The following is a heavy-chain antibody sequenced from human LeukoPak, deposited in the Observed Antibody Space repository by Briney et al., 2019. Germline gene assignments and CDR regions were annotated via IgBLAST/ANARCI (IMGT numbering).Heavy chain of an antibody. CDR3: AKVGGADPYYYMDV. D-gene: IGHD1-26*01. J-gene: IGHJ6*03. CDR2: ISPSGGST. CDR1: GFTFTNSA. Sequence: GGSLRLSCAAYGFTFTNSAMRWVRQAPGKGLEWVSAISPSGGSTFHADSVKGRFTISRDNSENTVCLQMNSLRAEDTAVYYCAKVGGADPYYYMDVWGTGTTVTVSS. V-gene: IGHV3-23*01.